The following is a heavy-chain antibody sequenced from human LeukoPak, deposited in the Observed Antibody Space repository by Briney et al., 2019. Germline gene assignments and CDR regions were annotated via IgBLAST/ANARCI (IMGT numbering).Heavy chain of an antibody. V-gene: IGHV1-69*05. Sequence: GSSVKVSCKASGGTFSSYAIGWVRQAPGQGLEWMGGIIPIFGTANYAQKFQGRVTITTDESTSTAYMELSSLRSEDTAVYYCARAPRYCSSTSCYGNYMDVWGQGTTVTVSS. CDR3: ARAPRYCSSTSCYGNYMDV. D-gene: IGHD2-2*01. J-gene: IGHJ6*03. CDR2: IIPIFGTA. CDR1: GGTFSSYA.